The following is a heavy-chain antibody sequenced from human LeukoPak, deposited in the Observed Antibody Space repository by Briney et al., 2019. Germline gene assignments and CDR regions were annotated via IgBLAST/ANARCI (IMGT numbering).Heavy chain of an antibody. J-gene: IGHJ4*02. V-gene: IGHV1-24*01. CDR2: FDPEDGET. Sequence: ASVKVSCKASGYTFTSYAMHWVRQAPGQRLEWMGGFDPEDGETIYAQKFQGRVTMTEDTSTDTAYMELSSLRSEDTAVYYCATDSGYDFVSYFDYWGQGTLVTVSS. CDR3: ATDSGYDFVSYFDY. CDR1: GYTFTSYA. D-gene: IGHD5-12*01.